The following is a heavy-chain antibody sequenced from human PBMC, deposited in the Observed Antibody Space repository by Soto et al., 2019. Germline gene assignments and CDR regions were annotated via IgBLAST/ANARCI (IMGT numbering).Heavy chain of an antibody. V-gene: IGHV3-15*01. D-gene: IGHD1-1*01. J-gene: IGHJ4*02. CDR1: GFMFSSAW. CDR3: VEGWNDF. CDR2: IKSKRDGGTT. Sequence: HLVESGGDLVKPGGSLRLSCAASGFMFSSAWMSWLRQAPGKGLEWVGRIKSKRDGGTTDYAPPVKGRFVISRDDSKNTRYLQMNSLKTDDTAVYYCVEGWNDFWGQGTLVAVSS.